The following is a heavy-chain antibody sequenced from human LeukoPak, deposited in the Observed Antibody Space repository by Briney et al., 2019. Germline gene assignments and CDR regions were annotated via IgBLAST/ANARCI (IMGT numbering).Heavy chain of an antibody. J-gene: IGHJ4*02. D-gene: IGHD6-19*01. CDR1: GGSISSGY. CDR2: ISHGGTT. CDR3: ARRVTSSGWYRDDS. V-gene: IGHV4-59*08. Sequence: SETLSLTCTVSGGSISSGYWSWIRQPPGKGLEWIGYISHGGTTSYNPSLQSRVTISVDTSKNQFSLKVTSVTAADTAVYYCARRVTSSGWYRDDSWGQGTLVTVSS.